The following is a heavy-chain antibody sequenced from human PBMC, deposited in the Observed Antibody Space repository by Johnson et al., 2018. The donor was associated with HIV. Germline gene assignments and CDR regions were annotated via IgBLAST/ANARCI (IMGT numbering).Heavy chain of an antibody. D-gene: IGHD3-3*01. CDR2: VPDDGDNK. J-gene: IGHJ3*01. CDR3: SSSFHTYYNFWSGYPNGGGAFDV. CDR1: EFTFSNYA. V-gene: IGHV3-30*14. Sequence: VQLVESGGGVVQPGRSLRLSCAASEFTFSNYAMHWVRQAPGKGLEWVAVVPDDGDNKYYADSVTGIFTISRDISKNTLYLQMNSLRAVDTAVYYCSSSFHTYYNFWSGYPNGGGAFDVWGQGTMVTVSS.